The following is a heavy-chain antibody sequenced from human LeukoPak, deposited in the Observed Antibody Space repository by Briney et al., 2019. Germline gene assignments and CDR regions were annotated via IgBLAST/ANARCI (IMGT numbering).Heavy chain of an antibody. D-gene: IGHD3-22*01. V-gene: IGHV3-23*01. J-gene: IGHJ4*02. CDR3: AKFPVIPTRKHFDY. Sequence: GGSLRLSCAASGFTFCNYAMSWVRQAPGKGLEWVSGISGSGGTTYNADSVKGRFTISRDNSKNTLYLQMNSLRAEDTAVYYCAKFPVIPTRKHFDYWGQGTLVTVSS. CDR2: ISGSGGTT. CDR1: GFTFCNYA.